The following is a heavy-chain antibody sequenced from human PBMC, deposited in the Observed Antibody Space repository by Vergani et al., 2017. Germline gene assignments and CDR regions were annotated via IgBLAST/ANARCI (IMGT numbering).Heavy chain of an antibody. CDR3: ASSIVSRNPPDYFDN. D-gene: IGHD1-14*01. Sequence: QVQLQESGPGLVRPSETLSLTCTVSGGSLSGYYWNWIRQTPGEGLEWFGFVEDSGYFNYNPSLKTRVSITSDTSNNQFSLTLSAVTVADTAVYYCASSIVSRNPPDYFDNWGQETLVTVAS. CDR2: VEDSGYF. V-gene: IGHV4-59*01. J-gene: IGHJ4*02. CDR1: GGSLSGYY.